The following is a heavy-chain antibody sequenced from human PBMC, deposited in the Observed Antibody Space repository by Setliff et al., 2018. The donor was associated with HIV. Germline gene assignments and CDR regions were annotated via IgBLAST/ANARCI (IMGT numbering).Heavy chain of an antibody. CDR3: AGMEATRPPRGLDY. CDR1: GGSVSSTSYY. Sequence: PSETLSLTCTVSGGSVSSTSYYWGWIRQPTGKGLEWIGTIYYSGDTQYNPSFKSRVIMSADTSKNQFSLRLISMTAADTAVYYCAGMEATRPPRGLDYWGPGTLVTVSS. D-gene: IGHD6-6*01. CDR2: IYYSGDT. J-gene: IGHJ4*02. V-gene: IGHV4-39*01.